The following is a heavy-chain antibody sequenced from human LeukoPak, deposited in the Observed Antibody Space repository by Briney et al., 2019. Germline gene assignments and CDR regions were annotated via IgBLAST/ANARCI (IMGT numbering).Heavy chain of an antibody. V-gene: IGHV4-39*07. CDR3: ARNGYSYGYYYYYGMDV. CDR2: IYYSGST. J-gene: IGHJ6*02. D-gene: IGHD5-18*01. Sequence: SETLSLTCTVSGGSISSSSYYWGWIRQPPGKGLEWIGSIYYSGSTNYNPSLNSRVTISVDTSKNQFSLRLSSVTAADTAIYYCARNGYSYGYYYYYGMDVWGQGTTVTVSS. CDR1: GGSISSSSYY.